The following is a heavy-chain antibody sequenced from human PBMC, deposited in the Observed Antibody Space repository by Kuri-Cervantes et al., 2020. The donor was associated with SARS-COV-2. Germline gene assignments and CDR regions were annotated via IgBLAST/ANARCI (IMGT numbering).Heavy chain of an antibody. Sequence: SETLSLTCTVSGGSISSGSYYWIWIRQPAGKGLVWIGRIYTSGSTNYNPPLKSRVTISVDTSKCQFSLKLRSVTAADTAVYYCAREGRRTRNYLSDDFDIWGQGTRVTVSS. CDR3: AREGRRTRNYLSDDFDI. V-gene: IGHV4-61*02. CDR2: IYTSGST. D-gene: IGHD1-7*01. J-gene: IGHJ3*02. CDR1: GGSISSGSYY.